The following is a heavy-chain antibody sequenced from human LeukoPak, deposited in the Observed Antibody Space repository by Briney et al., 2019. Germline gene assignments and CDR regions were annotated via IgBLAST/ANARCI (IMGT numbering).Heavy chain of an antibody. D-gene: IGHD3-10*01. CDR3: AKDRPMVRGVITDGYFDY. J-gene: IGHJ4*02. CDR2: ISGSGGST. CDR1: GCTFSSYA. V-gene: IGHV3-23*01. Sequence: GGSLRLPCAASGCTFSSYAMSWVRQAPGKGLEWVSAISGSGGSTYYADSVNGRFTISRDNSKNPLYLQMNSLRAEDTAVYYCAKDRPMVRGVITDGYFDYRGQGTLVTVSS.